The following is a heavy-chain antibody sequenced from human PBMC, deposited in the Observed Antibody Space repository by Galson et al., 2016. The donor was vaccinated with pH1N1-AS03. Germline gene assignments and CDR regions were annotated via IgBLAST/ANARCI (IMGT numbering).Heavy chain of an antibody. D-gene: IGHD3-22*01. V-gene: IGHV1-8*01. J-gene: IGHJ5*02. CDR3: ARMDYNDDSGRNWFDP. CDR1: GYSFSSYD. Sequence: SVKVSCKASGYSFSSYDINWVRQATGQGLEWMGWMNPKSGNTDYAQKFQGRFSMTRDTSIGTAYMELSSLRSEDTAIYYCARMDYNDDSGRNWFDPWGQGTLVTVSS. CDR2: MNPKSGNT.